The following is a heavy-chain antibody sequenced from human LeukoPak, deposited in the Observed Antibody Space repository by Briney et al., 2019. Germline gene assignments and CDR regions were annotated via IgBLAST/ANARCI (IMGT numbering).Heavy chain of an antibody. V-gene: IGHV4-39*01. J-gene: IGHJ4*02. CDR3: ARQKSEQYYYDSRSRSFDD. Sequence: SETLSLTCTVSGVSISSTYYFWGWIRQPPGKGLEWIGSIYYSGTTYYNPSLKSRVTFSIDTSKNQFSLQLSSVTAADTAVYYCARQKSEQYYYDSRSRSFDDWGQGTLVTVSS. D-gene: IGHD3-10*01. CDR1: GVSISSTYYF. CDR2: IYYSGTT.